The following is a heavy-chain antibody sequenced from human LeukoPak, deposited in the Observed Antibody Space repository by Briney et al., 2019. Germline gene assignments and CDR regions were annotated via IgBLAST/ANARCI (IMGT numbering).Heavy chain of an antibody. V-gene: IGHV4-34*01. Sequence: TSETLSLTCAVYGGSFSGYYWSWIRQPPGKGLEWIGEINHSGSTNYNPSLKSRVTISVDTSKNQFSLKLSSVTAADTAVYYCARIGASSRYYFDYWGQGTLVTVSS. CDR1: GGSFSGYY. D-gene: IGHD6-13*01. J-gene: IGHJ4*02. CDR2: INHSGST. CDR3: ARIGASSRYYFDY.